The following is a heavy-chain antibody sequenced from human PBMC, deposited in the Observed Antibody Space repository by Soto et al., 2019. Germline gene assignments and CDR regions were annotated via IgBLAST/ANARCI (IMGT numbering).Heavy chain of an antibody. CDR1: GGSISSAHFY. D-gene: IGHD3-10*01. CDR3: ARHLYGSGERFDP. V-gene: IGHV4-30-4*01. Sequence: SETLSLTCTVSGGSISSAHFYWSWIRQPPGKGLEWIGYISYSGSTYYNPSLESRLTMSVDTSKNQFSLKLSSVTAADTAVYYCARHLYGSGERFDPWGQGTLVTVSS. J-gene: IGHJ5*02. CDR2: ISYSGST.